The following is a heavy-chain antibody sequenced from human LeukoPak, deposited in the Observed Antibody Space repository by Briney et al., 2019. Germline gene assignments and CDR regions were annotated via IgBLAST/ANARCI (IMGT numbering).Heavy chain of an antibody. CDR2: IYYSGST. CDR1: GGSFSGYY. V-gene: IGHV4-30-4*01. CDR3: ARVVLRLGELSFDY. J-gene: IGHJ4*02. Sequence: SETLSLTCGVYGGSFSGYYWSWIRQPPGKGLEWIGYIYYSGSTYYNPSLKSRVTISVDTSKNQFSLKLSSVTAADTAVYYCARVVLRLGELSFDYWGQGTLVTVSS. D-gene: IGHD3-16*02.